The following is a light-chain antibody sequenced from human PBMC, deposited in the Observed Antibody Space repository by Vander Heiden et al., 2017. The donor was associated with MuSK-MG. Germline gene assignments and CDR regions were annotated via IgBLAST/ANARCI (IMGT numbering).Light chain of an antibody. CDR2: DVS. Sequence: QSALTQPASVSGSPGQSITISCTGTSSDVGAYNYVSWYQQYPGKAPKLMIYDVSNRPSGVSDRFSGSKSGNTASLTISEDEADYYCTSYTSSSTYVFGTGTKVTVL. J-gene: IGLJ1*01. V-gene: IGLV2-14*01. CDR1: SSDVGAYNY. CDR3: TSYTSSSTYV.